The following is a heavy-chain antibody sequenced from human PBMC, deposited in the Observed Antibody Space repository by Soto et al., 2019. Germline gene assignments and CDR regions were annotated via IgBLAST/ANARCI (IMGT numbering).Heavy chain of an antibody. CDR3: LTAGGMYNWFDS. Sequence: PSETLSLTCTASGGSISSSSYNWGWIRQPPGKGLEWIGSIYYSGSTYYNPSLKSRVTISVDTSKNQFSLKLSSVTAADTAVYYCLTAGGMYNWFDSWGQGTLVTVSS. V-gene: IGHV4-39*01. CDR2: IYYSGST. CDR1: GGSISSSSYN. D-gene: IGHD2-15*01. J-gene: IGHJ5*01.